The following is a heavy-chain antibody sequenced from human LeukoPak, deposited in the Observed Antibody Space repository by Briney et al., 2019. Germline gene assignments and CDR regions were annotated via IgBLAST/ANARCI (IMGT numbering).Heavy chain of an antibody. CDR2: ISSSGSTI. J-gene: IGHJ4*02. CDR3: ARPGSWGGPFDY. V-gene: IGHV3-48*03. CDR1: GFTFSSYE. Sequence: PGGSLRLSCAASGFTFSSYEMNWVRQAPGKGLEWVSYISSSGSTIYYADSVKGRFTISRDNAKNSLYLQMNSLRAEDTAVYYCARPGSWGGPFDYGGQGTLVTVSS. D-gene: IGHD2-15*01.